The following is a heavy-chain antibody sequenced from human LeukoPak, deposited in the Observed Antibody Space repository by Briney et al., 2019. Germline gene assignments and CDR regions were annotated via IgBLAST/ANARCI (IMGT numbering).Heavy chain of an antibody. Sequence: PSETLSLTCAVYGGSFSGYYWSWIRQPPGKGLEWIGEINHSGSTNYNPSLKSRATISVDTSKNQFSLKLSSVTAADTAVYYCASSFKDGWFGIDYWGQGTLVTVSS. J-gene: IGHJ4*02. V-gene: IGHV4-34*01. CDR2: INHSGST. CDR3: ASSFKDGWFGIDY. D-gene: IGHD3-10*01. CDR1: GGSFSGYY.